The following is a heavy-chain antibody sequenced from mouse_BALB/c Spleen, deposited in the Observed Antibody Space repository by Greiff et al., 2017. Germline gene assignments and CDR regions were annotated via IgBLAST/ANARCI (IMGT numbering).Heavy chain of an antibody. V-gene: IGHV5-6-5*01. CDR2: ISSGGST. CDR3: ARGGIYYDYDGLAY. J-gene: IGHJ3*01. D-gene: IGHD2-4*01. Sequence: EVQGVESGGGLVKPGGSLKLSCAASGFTFSSYAMSWVRQTPEKRLEWVASISSGGSTYYPDSVKGRFTISRDNARNILYLQMSSLRSEDTAMYYCARGGIYYDYDGLAYWGQGTLVTVSA. CDR1: GFTFSSYA.